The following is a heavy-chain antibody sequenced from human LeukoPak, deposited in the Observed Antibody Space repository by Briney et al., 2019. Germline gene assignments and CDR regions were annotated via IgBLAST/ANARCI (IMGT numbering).Heavy chain of an antibody. CDR2: INPSGGST. V-gene: IGHV1-46*01. CDR1: GYTFINYY. CDR3: ARHSLPGTTPFDY. J-gene: IGHJ4*02. D-gene: IGHD1-1*01. Sequence: ASVTVSCKASGYTFINYYIHWVRQAPGQGLEWMGIINPSGGSTTYAQTFQGRVSMTRDTSTSTVYMELSSLESDDTALYYCARHSLPGTTPFDYWGQGTLVTVSS.